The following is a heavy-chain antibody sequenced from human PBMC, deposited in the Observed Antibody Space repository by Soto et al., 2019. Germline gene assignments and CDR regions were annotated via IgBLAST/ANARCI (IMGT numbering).Heavy chain of an antibody. V-gene: IGHV3-7*05. J-gene: IGHJ5*02. CDR2: IKDDGGDE. Sequence: EVQLVDSGGGLVQPGGSLRLSCAASGFTFSPYWMSWVRQAPGKGLEWVAIIKDDGGDELYLEAVRGRFTISRDNAKKSLYLAMDSLRVEDTAVYFSAAGSGWISDPWGQGTRVSVSS. D-gene: IGHD6-19*01. CDR3: AAGSGWISDP. CDR1: GFTFSPYW.